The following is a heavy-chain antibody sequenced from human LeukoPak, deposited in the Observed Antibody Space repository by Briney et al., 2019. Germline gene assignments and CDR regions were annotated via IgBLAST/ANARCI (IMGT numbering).Heavy chain of an antibody. CDR1: GFTFSSYS. CDR2: ISSSSSYI. CDR3: SRAAAHLSHLWFGMDV. D-gene: IGHD3-10*01. J-gene: IGHJ6*04. Sequence: GGSLRLSCAASGFTFSSYSLNWVRQAPGKGLEWVSSISSSSSYIYYKESVKGRFTLSRDNARNSLSLQMNSLRAEDTAVYYCSRAAAHLSHLWFGMDVWGKGTTVTVSS. V-gene: IGHV3-21*01.